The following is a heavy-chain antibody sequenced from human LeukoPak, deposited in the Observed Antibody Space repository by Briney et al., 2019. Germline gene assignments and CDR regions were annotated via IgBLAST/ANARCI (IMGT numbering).Heavy chain of an antibody. CDR2: ISSSGNSM. Sequence: GGSLRLSCTASGFTFSGHEMNWVRQAPGKGLEWVSYISSSGNSMYYADSVKGRFTISRDNAKNSLYLQMNSLRAEDMAVYYCARGRFGSCWGQGTLVTVSS. V-gene: IGHV3-48*03. CDR3: ARGRFGSC. D-gene: IGHD6-13*01. CDR1: GFTFSGHE. J-gene: IGHJ1*01.